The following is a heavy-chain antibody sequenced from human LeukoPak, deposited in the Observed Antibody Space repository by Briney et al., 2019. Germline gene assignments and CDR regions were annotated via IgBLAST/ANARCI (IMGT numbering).Heavy chain of an antibody. Sequence: GGSLRLSCAASGFTLSSYAMHWVRQAPGKGLEWVAVISYDGSNKYYADSVKGRFTISRDNSKNTLYLQMNSLRAEDTAVYYCARTRGSYLDYWGQGTLVTVSS. CDR1: GFTLSSYA. CDR2: ISYDGSNK. D-gene: IGHD1-26*01. J-gene: IGHJ4*02. CDR3: ARTRGSYLDY. V-gene: IGHV3-30*04.